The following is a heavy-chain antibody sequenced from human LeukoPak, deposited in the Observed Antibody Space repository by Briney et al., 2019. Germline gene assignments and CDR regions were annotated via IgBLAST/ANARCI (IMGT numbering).Heavy chain of an antibody. V-gene: IGHV4-61*02. CDR3: ASYIEYYYDSKGVGAFDI. D-gene: IGHD3-22*01. Sequence: PSETLSLTCTVSGGSISSGSYYWSWIRQPAGKGLEWIGRIYTSGSTNYNPSLKSRVTISVDTSKNQFSLKLSSVTAADTAVYYCASYIEYYYDSKGVGAFDIWGQGTMVTVSS. CDR2: IYTSGST. CDR1: GGSISSGSYY. J-gene: IGHJ3*02.